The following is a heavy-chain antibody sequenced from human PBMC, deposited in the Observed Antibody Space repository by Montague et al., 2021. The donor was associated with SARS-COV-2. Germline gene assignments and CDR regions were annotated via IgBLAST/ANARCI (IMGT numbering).Heavy chain of an antibody. CDR3: AGLSRYFDSSGSRSDFDF. CDR1: GGSITNNIDY. Sequence: SETLSLTCTVSGGSITNNIDYWAWIRQPQGKGLEWIGSIYYTGNTYSNPSLKSRVTISVVTSKNHFTLKLRSVAAAEAAVYYCAGLSRYFDSSGSRSDFDFWGQGTKVTVSS. J-gene: IGHJ3*01. CDR2: IYYTGNT. V-gene: IGHV4-39*02. D-gene: IGHD3-22*01.